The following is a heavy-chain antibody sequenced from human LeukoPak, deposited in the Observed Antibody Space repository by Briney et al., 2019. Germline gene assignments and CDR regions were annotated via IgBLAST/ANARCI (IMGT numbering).Heavy chain of an antibody. J-gene: IGHJ4*02. CDR3: AKGSDYYDSSYLFDY. V-gene: IGHV3-23*01. Sequence: GGSLRLSCAASEFTFSSYAMSWVRQAPGKGLEWVSAISGSGGSTYYADSVKGRFTISRDNSKNTLYLQMNSLRAEDTAVYYCAKGSDYYDSSYLFDYWGQGTLVTVSS. D-gene: IGHD3-22*01. CDR1: EFTFSSYA. CDR2: ISGSGGST.